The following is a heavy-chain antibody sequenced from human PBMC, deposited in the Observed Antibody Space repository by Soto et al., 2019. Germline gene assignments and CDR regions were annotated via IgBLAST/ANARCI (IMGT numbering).Heavy chain of an antibody. J-gene: IGHJ4*02. CDR3: ATGFLGLCTGGNCPLDY. V-gene: IGHV3-33*01. D-gene: IGHD2-15*01. CDR1: GFTFSRQA. Sequence: QVQLVESGGGVVQPERSLRLSCAASGFTFSRQAMHWVRQAPGRGLEWVAVIWYHGIDKYYADSVKGRFTISRDNSKNTVYLQMNSLRGEDTAVYYCATGFLGLCTGGNCPLDYWGQGTLVTGSS. CDR2: IWYHGIDK.